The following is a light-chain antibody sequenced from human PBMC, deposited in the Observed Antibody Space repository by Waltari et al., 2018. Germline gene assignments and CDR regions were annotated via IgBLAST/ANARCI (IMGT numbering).Light chain of an antibody. J-gene: IGKJ4*01. CDR2: GAS. CDR1: QSIANN. Sequence: EIVMPQSPATLSVSPGERARSPSRASQSIANNLAWYQQKPGQPLRSLIHGASNRPTDIPARFSASASGRDFTLTISSLQSEDFVVYYCQQYSTWPRVTFGGGTKVEIK. CDR3: QQYSTWPRVT. V-gene: IGKV3-15*01.